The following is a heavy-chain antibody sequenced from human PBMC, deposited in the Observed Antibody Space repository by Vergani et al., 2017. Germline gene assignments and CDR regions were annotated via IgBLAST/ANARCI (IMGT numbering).Heavy chain of an antibody. Sequence: QVQLVQSGAEVKKPGSSAKVSCKASGGTFSSYTISWVRQAPGQGLEWMGRIIPILGIANYAQKFQGRVTITADKSTSTAYMELSSLRSEDTAVYYCAREGRNYYXSGSYTPPGFPFDPWGQGTLVTVSS. D-gene: IGHD3-10*01. J-gene: IGHJ5*02. CDR2: IIPILGIA. CDR3: AREGRNYYXSGSYTPPGFPFDP. CDR1: GGTFSSYT. V-gene: IGHV1-69*08.